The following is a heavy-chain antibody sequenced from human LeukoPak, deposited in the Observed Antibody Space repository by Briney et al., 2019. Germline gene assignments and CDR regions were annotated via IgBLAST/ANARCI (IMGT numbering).Heavy chain of an antibody. CDR3: ARESFSGWYDDD. D-gene: IGHD6-19*01. V-gene: IGHV3-21*01. CDR1: GFTFSSYS. J-gene: IGHJ4*02. CDR2: ISSSSTYI. Sequence: PGGSLRLSCAASGFTFSSYSMNWVRQAPEKGLEWVSSISSSSTYIYYADSVKGRFTISRDNAKNSLYLQMNSLRGEDTAVYYCARESFSGWYDDDWGKGTLVTVSS.